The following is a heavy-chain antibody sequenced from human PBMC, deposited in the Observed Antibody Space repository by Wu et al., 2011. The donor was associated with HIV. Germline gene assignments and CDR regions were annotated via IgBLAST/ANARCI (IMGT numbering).Heavy chain of an antibody. Sequence: KGSGYSFTSYWIGWVRQMPGKAGVDGIIYPGDSDTRYSPSFQGQVTISADKSISTAYLQWSSLKASDTAMYYCARAVAGKTFDYWGQGTLVTVSS. CDR2: IYPGDSDT. J-gene: IGHJ4*02. D-gene: IGHD6-19*01. V-gene: IGHV5-51*01. CDR3: ARAVAGKTFDY. CDR1: GYSFTSYW.